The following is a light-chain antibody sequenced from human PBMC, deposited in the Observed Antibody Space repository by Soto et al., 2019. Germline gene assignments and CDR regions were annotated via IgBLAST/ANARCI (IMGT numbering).Light chain of an antibody. Sequence: QSALTQPASVSGSPGQSITISCTGASSDVGGYNFVSWYQHHPGTPPKLIIYEVTHRPSGVSHRFSGSKSANTASLTISGLQVEPEADYFCGSYSSTTTPEVFGTGTKVTV. J-gene: IGLJ1*01. V-gene: IGLV2-14*01. CDR3: GSYSSTTTPEV. CDR1: SSDVGGYNF. CDR2: EVT.